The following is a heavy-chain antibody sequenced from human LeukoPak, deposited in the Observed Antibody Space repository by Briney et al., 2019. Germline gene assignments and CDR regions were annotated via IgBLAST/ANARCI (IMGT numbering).Heavy chain of an antibody. CDR1: GYTFTSYY. Sequence: GASVKVSCKASGYTFTSYYMHWVRQAPGQGLEWMGIINPSGGSTSYAQKFQGRVTMTRDTSTSTVYMELSSLRSEDTAVYYCASGNRYSGYDVSRAFDIWGQGTMVTVSS. CDR3: ASGNRYSGYDVSRAFDI. V-gene: IGHV1-46*01. D-gene: IGHD5-12*01. J-gene: IGHJ3*02. CDR2: INPSGGST.